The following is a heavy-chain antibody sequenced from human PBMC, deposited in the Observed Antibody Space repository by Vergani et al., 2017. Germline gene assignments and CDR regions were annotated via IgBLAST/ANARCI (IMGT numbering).Heavy chain of an antibody. J-gene: IGHJ4*02. V-gene: IGHV3-21*06. Sequence: EVQLQESGGGLVKPGGSLRVSCAASGFSFSTYSINWVRQAPGKGLEWVSSISGRSNYIYYADSQKGRFTISRDNSKNSVYLQMNSLRAEDTAIYYCARKKYYDSKDYYQVEPFDYWGQGTLVTVSS. D-gene: IGHD3-22*01. CDR2: ISGRSNYI. CDR1: GFSFSTYS. CDR3: ARKKYYDSKDYYQVEPFDY.